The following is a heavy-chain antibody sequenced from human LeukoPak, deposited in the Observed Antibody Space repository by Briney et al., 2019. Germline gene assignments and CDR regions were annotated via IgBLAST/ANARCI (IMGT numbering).Heavy chain of an antibody. CDR3: ARRASSEF. CDR2: MNPGNSDT. Sequence: GESLKISCKGSGYSFSNYWIGWVRQMPGKGLEWMAIMNPGNSDTKYNPAFQGQVTISADKSISTAYLQWSSLKASDSAMYYCARRASSEFWGQGTLVTVS. J-gene: IGHJ4*02. CDR1: GYSFSNYW. V-gene: IGHV5-51*01. D-gene: IGHD3-10*01.